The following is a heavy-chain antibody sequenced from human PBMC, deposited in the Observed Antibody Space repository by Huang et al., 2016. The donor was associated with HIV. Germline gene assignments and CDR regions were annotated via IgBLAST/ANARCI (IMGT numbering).Heavy chain of an antibody. CDR1: EGTLSGSS. Sequence: VQLIQSGAEVKKTGSSVRVSCRASEGTLSGSSIGWMRQAPGQGLGLMGGINPIFGTTTYDQKFQGRVSIAADESTSTAYMDLNSLRSEDTAVYYCARAALVNNQYFDYWGQGTLVTVSS. CDR2: INPIFGTT. CDR3: ARAALVNNQYFDY. D-gene: IGHD5-18*01. V-gene: IGHV1-69*13. J-gene: IGHJ4*02.